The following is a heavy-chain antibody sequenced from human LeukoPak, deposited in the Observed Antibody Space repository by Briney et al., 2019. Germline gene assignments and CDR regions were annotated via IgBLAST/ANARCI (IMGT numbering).Heavy chain of an antibody. D-gene: IGHD6-13*01. CDR3: ARGAADYDYYMDV. J-gene: IGHJ6*03. V-gene: IGHV3-53*01. CDR1: RFIVSSTY. CDR2: IYGGGST. Sequence: GGSLSLSCAPSRFIVSSTYMMWVGQAPGQGREWVSVIYGGGSTYYADSVKGRFTISSDNSKNTLYLQTNTLRAEDTAVYYCARGAADYDYYMDVWGKGTTVTVSS.